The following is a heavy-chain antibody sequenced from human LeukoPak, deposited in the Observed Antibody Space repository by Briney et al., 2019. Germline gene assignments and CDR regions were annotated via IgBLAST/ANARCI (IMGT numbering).Heavy chain of an antibody. D-gene: IGHD6-13*01. Sequence: GGSLRLSCAASGFTFSKYAMSWVRQAPQSPGKGLEWVSAISGDGAVTLYADSVKGRFTISRDSSKNTLYLQMNNLRAEDTAVYYCAKTLATAATGYWGQGTLVTVSS. CDR2: ISGDGAVT. V-gene: IGHV3-23*01. CDR1: GFTFSKYA. J-gene: IGHJ4*02. CDR3: AKTLATAATGY.